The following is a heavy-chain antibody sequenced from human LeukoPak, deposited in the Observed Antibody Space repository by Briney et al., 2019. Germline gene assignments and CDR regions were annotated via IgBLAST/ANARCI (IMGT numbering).Heavy chain of an antibody. Sequence: SETLSLTCTVSGGSISSSSYYWGWIRQPPGKGLEWIGSIYYSGSTYYNPSLKSRVTISVDTSKNQFSLKLSSVTAADTAVYYCARLGYCSGGSCYTYYYYGMDVWGQGTTVTVSS. J-gene: IGHJ6*02. V-gene: IGHV4-39*07. CDR2: IYYSGST. CDR3: ARLGYCSGGSCYTYYYYGMDV. D-gene: IGHD2-15*01. CDR1: GGSISSSSYY.